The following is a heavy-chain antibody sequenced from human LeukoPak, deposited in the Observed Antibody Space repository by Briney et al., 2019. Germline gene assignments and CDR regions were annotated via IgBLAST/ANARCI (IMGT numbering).Heavy chain of an antibody. CDR1: GFTFSSYA. V-gene: IGHV3-23*03. Sequence: PGGSLRLSCAASGFTFSSYAMSWVRQAPGKGLEWASVIYNDGRTYYADSVKGRFIISKDISKNTLYLQMNNLRADDTAVYYCARESGYAVGDFWGRGTLVTVSS. CDR3: ARESGYAVGDF. CDR2: IYNDGRT. J-gene: IGHJ4*02. D-gene: IGHD5-12*01.